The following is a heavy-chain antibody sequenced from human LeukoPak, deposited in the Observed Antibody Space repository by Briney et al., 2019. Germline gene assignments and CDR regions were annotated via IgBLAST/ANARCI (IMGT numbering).Heavy chain of an antibody. D-gene: IGHD1-1*01. V-gene: IGHV3-21*01. CDR3: ARAGHDHRGDAFDI. J-gene: IGHJ3*02. CDR1: GFTFSSYS. Sequence: GGSLRLSCAASGFTFSSYSMNRVRQAPGKGLEWVSSISSSSSYIYYADSVKGRFTISRDNAKNSLYLQMNSLRAEDTAVYYCARAGHDHRGDAFDIWGQGTMVTVSS. CDR2: ISSSSSYI.